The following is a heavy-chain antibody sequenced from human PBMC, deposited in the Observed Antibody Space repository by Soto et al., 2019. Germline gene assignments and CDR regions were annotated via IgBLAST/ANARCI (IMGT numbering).Heavy chain of an antibody. CDR2: FDPEDGET. V-gene: IGHV1-24*01. Sequence: ASVKVSCKVSGYTLTELSMHWVRQAPGKGLEWMGGFDPEDGETIYAQKFHGRVTMTEDTSTDTAYMELSSLISEDTAVYYCATGDIRSSWYHNYWGQGTLVTVSS. J-gene: IGHJ4*02. CDR3: ATGDIRSSWYHNY. CDR1: GYTLTELS. D-gene: IGHD6-13*01.